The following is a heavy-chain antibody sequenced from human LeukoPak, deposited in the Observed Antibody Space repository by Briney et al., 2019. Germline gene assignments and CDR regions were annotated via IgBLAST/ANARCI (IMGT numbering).Heavy chain of an antibody. D-gene: IGHD2-2*01. J-gene: IGHJ4*02. V-gene: IGHV4-34*01. Sequence: KTSETLSLTCAVYGGSFSGYYWSWIRQPPGKGLEWIGEINHSGSTNYNPSLKSRVTMSVDTSKNQFSLKLSSVAAADTAVYYCARGNNIVVVPAADFDYWGQGTLVTVSS. CDR1: GGSFSGYY. CDR3: ARGNNIVVVPAADFDY. CDR2: INHSGST.